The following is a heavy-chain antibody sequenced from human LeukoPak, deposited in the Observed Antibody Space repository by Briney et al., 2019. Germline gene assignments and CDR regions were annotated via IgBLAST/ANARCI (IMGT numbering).Heavy chain of an antibody. CDR2: IRQDGGEI. CDR1: GFMFNAYW. CDR3: ARADLEWYLDL. J-gene: IGHJ2*01. V-gene: IGHV3-7*01. Sequence: PGESLRLSCTGSGFMFNAYWMSWVRKAPGMGLEWVGKIRQDGGEIFYVDSVGGRFTTSRDNAKNSVYLQLNSLRAEDTAVYYCARADLEWYLDLWGRGTLVTVSS.